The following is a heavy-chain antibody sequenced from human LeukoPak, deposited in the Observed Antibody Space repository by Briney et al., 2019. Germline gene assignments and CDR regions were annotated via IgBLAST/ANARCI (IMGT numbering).Heavy chain of an antibody. D-gene: IGHD3-3*01. V-gene: IGHV4-39*01. J-gene: IGHJ4*02. CDR1: GGSISSSSYY. Sequence: PSETLSLTCTVSGGSISSSSYYWGWLRQPPGKGLEWIGSIYYSGSTYYNPSLKSRVTISVDTSKNQFSLKLSSVTAADTAVYYCARTFWSGYYIDYWGQGTLVTVSS. CDR2: IYYSGST. CDR3: ARTFWSGYYIDY.